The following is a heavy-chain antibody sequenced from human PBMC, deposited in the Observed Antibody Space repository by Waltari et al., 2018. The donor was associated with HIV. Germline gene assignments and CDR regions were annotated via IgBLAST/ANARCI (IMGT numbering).Heavy chain of an antibody. V-gene: IGHV5-51*01. J-gene: IGHJ6*02. CDR3: ARLGYCSSARCPSGYYYSYGMGV. Sequence: EVQLVQSGAEVKKPGESLKISCKGSGYNFTTYWIGWVRQMPGKGLEWMGIIYPVDSDTRYSPAFRGQVTISADKSMSTAYLQWSSLQASDTAIYYCARLGYCSSARCPSGYYYSYGMGVWGQGTMVTVSS. D-gene: IGHD2-2*01. CDR2: IYPVDSDT. CDR1: GYNFTTYW.